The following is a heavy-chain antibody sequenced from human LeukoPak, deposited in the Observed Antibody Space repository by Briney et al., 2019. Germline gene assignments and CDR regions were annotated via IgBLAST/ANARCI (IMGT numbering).Heavy chain of an antibody. D-gene: IGHD2-2*01. CDR2: IYYSGST. CDR1: GGSISSYY. V-gene: IGHV4-59*01. CDR3: ARALGYCTSTSCLNYNYYGMDV. J-gene: IGHJ6*02. Sequence: SETLSLTCTVSGGSISSYYWSWIRQPPGKGLEWIGYIYYSGSTNYNPSLKGRVTISVDTSKNQFSLKLSSVTAADTAMYYCARALGYCTSTSCLNYNYYGMDVWGQGTTVTVSS.